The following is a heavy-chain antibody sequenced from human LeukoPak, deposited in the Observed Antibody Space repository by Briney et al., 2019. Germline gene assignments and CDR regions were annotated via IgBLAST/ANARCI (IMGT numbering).Heavy chain of an antibody. Sequence: ASVKISCKASGCSSTYHALNWLREAPGQGPEWMGGLNTNTGNPTYAQGFTGRFDFSLDPSVSTAYLQISSLKAEDTAVYYCARPFDDYYGMDVWCQGTTVTVSS. J-gene: IGHJ6*02. D-gene: IGHD3-9*01. CDR2: LNTNTGNP. CDR1: GCSSTYHA. CDR3: ARPFDDYYGMDV. V-gene: IGHV7-4-1*02.